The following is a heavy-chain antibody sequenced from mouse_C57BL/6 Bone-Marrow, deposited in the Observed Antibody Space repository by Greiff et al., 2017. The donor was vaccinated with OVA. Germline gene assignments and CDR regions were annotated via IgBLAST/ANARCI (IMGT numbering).Heavy chain of an antibody. D-gene: IGHD1-1*01. Sequence: QVQLKQSGAELVKPGASVKMSCKASGYTFTSYWITWVKQRPGQGLEWIGDIYPGSGSTNYNEKFKSKATLTVDTSSSTAYMQLSSLTSEDSAVYYCARSFLLLRYFDYWGQGTTLTVSS. V-gene: IGHV1-55*01. CDR3: ARSFLLLRYFDY. CDR2: IYPGSGST. J-gene: IGHJ2*01. CDR1: GYTFTSYW.